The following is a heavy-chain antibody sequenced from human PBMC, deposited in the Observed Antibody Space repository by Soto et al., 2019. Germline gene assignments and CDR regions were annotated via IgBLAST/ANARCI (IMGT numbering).Heavy chain of an antibody. J-gene: IGHJ6*02. CDR1: GFTFSSYA. Sequence: EVQLLESGGGLVQPGGSLRLSCAASGFTFSSYAMKWVRQAPGKGLEWVSLIGDSGTPTYYADSVKGRFTISRDNSGNMLFLEMYSLNAEDTAVYYCAGYIPGDRYYGMDVWGQGTTVTVSS. D-gene: IGHD5-18*01. V-gene: IGHV3-23*01. CDR3: AGYIPGDRYYGMDV. CDR2: IGDSGTPT.